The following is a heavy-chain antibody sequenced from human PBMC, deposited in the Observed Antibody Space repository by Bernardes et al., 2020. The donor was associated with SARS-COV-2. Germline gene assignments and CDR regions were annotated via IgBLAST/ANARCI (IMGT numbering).Heavy chain of an antibody. CDR1: GFTFSKNA. Sequence: GGSLRLSCVASGFTFSKNAMTWVRQVPGKGLEWVSAISAIGGSTYYAESVKGRFTISRDNSKNTLYLEMTSLRAEDTAVYYCSKNAKYSSSSMEVWGQGTTGTVSS. J-gene: IGHJ6*02. CDR3: SKNAKYSSSSMEV. CDR2: ISAIGGST. D-gene: IGHD6-6*01. V-gene: IGHV3-23*01.